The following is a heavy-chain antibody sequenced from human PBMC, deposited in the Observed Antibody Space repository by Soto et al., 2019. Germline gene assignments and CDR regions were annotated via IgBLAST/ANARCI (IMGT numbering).Heavy chain of an antibody. V-gene: IGHV4-59*01. CDR1: GGSISRYY. D-gene: IGHD3-22*01. CDR2: INYSGST. Sequence: PSETLCLTCSVSGGSISRYYWSWIRQPPGKGLEWIGYINYSGSTKYNPSLKSRVTISVDTSKNQFSLKLNSVTAADTAVYYCARAGGYYDTSGYYWWGQGTLVTVS. J-gene: IGHJ4*02. CDR3: ARAGGYYDTSGYYW.